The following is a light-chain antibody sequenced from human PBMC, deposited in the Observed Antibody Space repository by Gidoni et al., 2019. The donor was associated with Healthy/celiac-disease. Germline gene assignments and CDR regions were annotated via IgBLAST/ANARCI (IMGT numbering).Light chain of an antibody. J-gene: IGKJ4*01. CDR1: QSVSSN. CDR2: GAS. CDR3: QQYNNWPLT. Sequence: EIVMTQSPATLSVSAGESATLSCRASQSVSSNLAWYQQKPGQAPRILIYGASTSATGIPARFSGSVSVTEFTLTISSLQSEDFAVYYCQQYNNWPLTFGGGTKVEIK. V-gene: IGKV3-15*01.